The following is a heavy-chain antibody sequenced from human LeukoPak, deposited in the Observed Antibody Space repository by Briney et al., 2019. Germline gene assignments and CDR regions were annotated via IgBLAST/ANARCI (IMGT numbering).Heavy chain of an antibody. CDR2: IYTGGST. CDR1: GFIVSSNY. J-gene: IGHJ6*02. D-gene: IGHD6-13*01. Sequence: GGSLRLSCAASGFIVSSNYMSWVRQAPGKGLEWVSVIYTGGSTYYADSVKGRFTISRDNSKNTLYLQMNSLRAEDTAVYYCARDSRQQLGQFIYSYGMDVWGQGTTVTVSS. V-gene: IGHV3-53*01. CDR3: ARDSRQQLGQFIYSYGMDV.